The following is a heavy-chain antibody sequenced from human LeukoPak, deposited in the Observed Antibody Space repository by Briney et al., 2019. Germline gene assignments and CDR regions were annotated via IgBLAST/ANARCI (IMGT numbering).Heavy chain of an antibody. CDR2: ISASGGST. CDR3: AKKIRDTSSWHYYDY. Sequence: GGSLRLSCAASGFSFSRYDTSWVRQAPGKGLEWVSTISASGGSTYYADAVKGRFTTSRDTFTNTRYLQMNRLRAQDTALYYCAKKIRDTSSWHYYDYWGQGTLVTVSS. D-gene: IGHD6-13*01. J-gene: IGHJ4*02. CDR1: GFSFSRYD. V-gene: IGHV3-23*01.